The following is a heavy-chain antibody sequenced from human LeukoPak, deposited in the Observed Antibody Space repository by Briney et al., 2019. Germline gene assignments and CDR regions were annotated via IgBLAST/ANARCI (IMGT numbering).Heavy chain of an antibody. V-gene: IGHV4-34*01. J-gene: IGHJ4*02. Sequence: SETLSLTCAVYGGSFSGYYWSWIRQPPGKGLEWIGEINHSGSTNYNPSLKSRVTISVDTSKNQFSLKLSSVTAADTAVYYCAVHDYGRRGDYWGQGTLVTVSS. CDR1: GGSFSGYY. CDR3: AVHDYGRRGDY. D-gene: IGHD4-17*01. CDR2: INHSGST.